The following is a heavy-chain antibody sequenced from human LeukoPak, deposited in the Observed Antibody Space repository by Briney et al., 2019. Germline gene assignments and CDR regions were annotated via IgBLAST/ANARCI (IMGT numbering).Heavy chain of an antibody. Sequence: GGSLRLSCAASGFTVSSNYMSWVRQAPGKGPEWVSVIYSGGSTYYADSVKGRFTISRDNSKNTLYLQMNSLRAEDTAVYYCARDYCSGGSCYLDYWGQGTLVTVSS. CDR3: ARDYCSGGSCYLDY. V-gene: IGHV3-53*01. D-gene: IGHD2-15*01. CDR2: IYSGGST. CDR1: GFTVSSNY. J-gene: IGHJ4*02.